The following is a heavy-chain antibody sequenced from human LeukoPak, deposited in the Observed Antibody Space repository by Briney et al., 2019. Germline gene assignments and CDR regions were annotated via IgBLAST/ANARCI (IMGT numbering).Heavy chain of an antibody. Sequence: ASVKVSCKASGYTFTGYHIHWVRQAPGQGLEWVGWIDPNSGATNYAQKFQGRVTMTRDTSISTVYMELSRLKSDDTAVYYCARDHFSGIRICPGDYWGQGTLVTVSS. J-gene: IGHJ4*02. CDR1: GYTFTGYH. CDR3: ARDHFSGIRICPGDY. D-gene: IGHD3-3*02. V-gene: IGHV1-2*02. CDR2: IDPNSGAT.